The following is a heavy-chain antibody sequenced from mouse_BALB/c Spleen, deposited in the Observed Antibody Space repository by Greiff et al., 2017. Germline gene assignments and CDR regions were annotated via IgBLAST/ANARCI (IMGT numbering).Heavy chain of an antibody. J-gene: IGHJ4*01. Sequence: EVQLVESGGGLVKPGGSLKLSCAASGFTFSSYAMSWVRQTPEKRLEWVASISSGGSTYYPDSVKGRFTIYRDNARNILYLQMSSLRSEDTAMYYCARGIDGSYAMDYWGQGTSVTVSS. CDR3: ARGIDGSYAMDY. V-gene: IGHV5-6-5*01. CDR1: GFTFSSYA. CDR2: ISSGGST. D-gene: IGHD2-3*01.